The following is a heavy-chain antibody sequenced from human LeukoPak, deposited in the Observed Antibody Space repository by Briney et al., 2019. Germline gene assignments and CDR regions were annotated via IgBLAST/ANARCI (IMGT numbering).Heavy chain of an antibody. CDR2: INHSGST. CDR1: GGSFSGYY. V-gene: IGHV4-34*01. CDR3: AGHPNCSSTSCATYYYYCMDV. D-gene: IGHD2-2*01. J-gene: IGHJ6*02. Sequence: SETLSLTCAVYGGSFSGYYWSWIRQPPGKGLEWIGEINHSGSTNYNPSLKSRVTISVDTSKNQFSLKLSSVTAAVSAVYQCAGHPNCSSTSCATYYYYCMDVWGQGTTVTVS.